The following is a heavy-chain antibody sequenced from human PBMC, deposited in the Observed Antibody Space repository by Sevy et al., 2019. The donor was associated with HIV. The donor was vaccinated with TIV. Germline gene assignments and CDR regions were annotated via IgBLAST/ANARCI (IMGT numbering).Heavy chain of an antibody. CDR3: AKGSRWLQIDY. CDR1: GFTFSSYA. V-gene: IGHV3-23*01. Sequence: GGSLRLSCAASGFTFSSYAMSWVRQAPGKGLEWVSAISGSGGSTYYADSVKGRFTISRDNSKNTRYLQMNSRRAEDTAVYYCAKGSRWLQIDYWGQGTLVTVSS. J-gene: IGHJ4*02. D-gene: IGHD5-12*01. CDR2: ISGSGGST.